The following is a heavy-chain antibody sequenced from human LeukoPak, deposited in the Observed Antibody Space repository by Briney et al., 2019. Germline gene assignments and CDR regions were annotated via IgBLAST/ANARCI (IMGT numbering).Heavy chain of an antibody. J-gene: IGHJ3*02. D-gene: IGHD5-18*01. Sequence: ASAKVSCKASGYTFTSYDINWVRQATGQGLEWMGWMNPNSGNTGYAQKFQGRVTMTRNTSISTAYMELSSLRSEDTAVYYCAFGYSLYDAFDIWGQGTMVTVSS. CDR2: MNPNSGNT. CDR3: AFGYSLYDAFDI. CDR1: GYTFTSYD. V-gene: IGHV1-8*01.